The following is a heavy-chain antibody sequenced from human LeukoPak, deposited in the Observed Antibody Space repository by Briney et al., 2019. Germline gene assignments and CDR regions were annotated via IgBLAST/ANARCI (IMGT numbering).Heavy chain of an antibody. CDR2: IRKDGSDI. CDR3: ARALYNHGWFPDYFNN. CDR1: GFTFSTYW. V-gene: IGHV3-7*01. Sequence: GGSLRLSCAASGFTFSTYWMSWVRQAPGKGLEWVANIRKDGSDIHYVDSLKGRFTISRDNAENSLYLQMDSLRAEDTAVYYCARALYNHGWFPDYFNNWGQGTLVTVSS. J-gene: IGHJ4*02. D-gene: IGHD6-19*01.